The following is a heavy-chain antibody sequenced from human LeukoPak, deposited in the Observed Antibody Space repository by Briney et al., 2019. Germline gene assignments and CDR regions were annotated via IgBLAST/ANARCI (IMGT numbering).Heavy chain of an antibody. Sequence: GGSLRLSCAASGFTFSHYTMNWVRQAPGKGLEWVSSINNISTYIYYADSVRGRFTISRDNAKNSLYLHLNSLRADDTAVYYCAKGDSSGYYPADAFDIWGQGTMVTVSS. CDR3: AKGDSSGYYPADAFDI. CDR2: INNISTYI. V-gene: IGHV3-21*01. D-gene: IGHD3-22*01. CDR1: GFTFSHYT. J-gene: IGHJ3*02.